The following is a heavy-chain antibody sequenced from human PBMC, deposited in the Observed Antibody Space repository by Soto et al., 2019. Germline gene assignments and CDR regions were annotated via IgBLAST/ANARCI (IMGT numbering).Heavy chain of an antibody. V-gene: IGHV3-49*03. Sequence: SLRLSCTASGFTFGDYAMSWFRQAPGKGLEWVGFIRSKAYGGTTEYAASVKGRFTISRDDSKSIAYLQMNSLKTEDTAVYYCTRIAVAGIREDAFDIWGQGTMVTVSS. CDR3: TRIAVAGIREDAFDI. J-gene: IGHJ3*02. CDR2: IRSKAYGGTT. D-gene: IGHD6-19*01. CDR1: GFTFGDYA.